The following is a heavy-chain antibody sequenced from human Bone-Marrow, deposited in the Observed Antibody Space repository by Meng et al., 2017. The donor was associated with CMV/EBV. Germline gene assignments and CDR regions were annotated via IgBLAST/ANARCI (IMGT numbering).Heavy chain of an antibody. Sequence: FTSYWIGWVRQMPGKGLEWMGIIYPGDSDTRYSPSFQGQVTISAGKSISTAYLQWSSLKASDTAMYYCARQYCSGGSCYNYYYGMDVWGQGTMVTVSS. D-gene: IGHD2-15*01. V-gene: IGHV5-51*01. CDR1: FTSYW. J-gene: IGHJ6*02. CDR2: IYPGDSDT. CDR3: ARQYCSGGSCYNYYYGMDV.